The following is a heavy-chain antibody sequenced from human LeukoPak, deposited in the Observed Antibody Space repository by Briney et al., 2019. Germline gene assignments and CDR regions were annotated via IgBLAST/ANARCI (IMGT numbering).Heavy chain of an antibody. CDR1: GFTFSSYE. Sequence: GGSLRLSCAASGFTFSSYEMNWVRQAPGKGLGWVSYISSSGSTIYYADSVKGRFTISRDNAKNSLYLQMNSLRAEDTAVYYCAELGITMIGGVWGKGTTVTIAS. J-gene: IGHJ6*04. D-gene: IGHD3-10*02. CDR2: ISSSGSTI. CDR3: AELGITMIGGV. V-gene: IGHV3-48*03.